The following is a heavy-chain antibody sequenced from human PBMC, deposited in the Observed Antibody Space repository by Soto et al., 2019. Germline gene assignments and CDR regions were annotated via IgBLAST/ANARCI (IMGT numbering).Heavy chain of an antibody. J-gene: IGHJ4*02. V-gene: IGHV3-30-3*01. CDR3: ARDRYPLYTVGDYFDY. D-gene: IGHD3-16*02. CDR2: ISFDGSNE. CDR1: GFNFSNYA. Sequence: QVQLVESGGGVVQPGRSPRLSCAASGFNFSNYAMHWVRQAPGKGLEWVAVISFDGSNEYYEDSVKGRFTISRDNSKNNLYLQMNSLRVEDTAVYYCARDRYPLYTVGDYFDYWGQGTLVTLAS.